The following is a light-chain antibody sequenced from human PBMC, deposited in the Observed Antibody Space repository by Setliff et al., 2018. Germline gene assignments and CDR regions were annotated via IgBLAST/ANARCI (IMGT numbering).Light chain of an antibody. V-gene: IGLV2-14*01. CDR2: EVS. CDR1: SSDVGGYNY. CDR3: TSYTSSRTYV. Sequence: QSVLTQPASVSGSPGQSITISCTGTSSDVGGYNYVSWYQQHPGKAPKLMIYEVSDRPSGVSNRFSGSKSGNTASLTISGLQAEDGADYYCTSYTSSRTYVFGTGTKV. J-gene: IGLJ1*01.